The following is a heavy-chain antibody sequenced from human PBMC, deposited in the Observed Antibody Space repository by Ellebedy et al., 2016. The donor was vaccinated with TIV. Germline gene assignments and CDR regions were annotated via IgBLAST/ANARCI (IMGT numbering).Heavy chain of an antibody. Sequence: PGGSLRLSCAASGFRFSSYAMNRVRQAPGKGLEWVSRISGSGAGTNYADSVKGRFTVSRDNTRDTLYLQMHSLRVEDTAIYYCANELKYYYYEMDVWGQGTTVTVSS. CDR1: GFRFSSYA. J-gene: IGHJ6*02. CDR3: ANELKYYYYEMDV. V-gene: IGHV3-23*01. CDR2: ISGSGAGT.